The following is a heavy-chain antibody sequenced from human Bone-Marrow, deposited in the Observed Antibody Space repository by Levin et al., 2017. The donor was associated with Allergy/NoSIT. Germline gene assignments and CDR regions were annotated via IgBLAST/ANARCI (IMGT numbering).Heavy chain of an antibody. V-gene: IGHV1-69*01. J-gene: IGHJ6*03. CDR1: GGTFSSYV. CDR2: MIPILGTT. CDR3: ARGVYYYYYMDV. Sequence: PGGSLRLSCKASGGTFSSYVVSWVRQAPGQGLEWMGGMIPILGTTYYAQKFQGRVSITADESTSTAYMELRSLRSEDTALYFCARGVYYYYYMDVWGTGTTVTVSS.